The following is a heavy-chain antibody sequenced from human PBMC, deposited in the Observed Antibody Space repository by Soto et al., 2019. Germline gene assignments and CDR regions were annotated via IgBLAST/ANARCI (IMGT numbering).Heavy chain of an antibody. J-gene: IGHJ5*02. CDR3: ARDFLNGNARREEHLNWFYP. V-gene: IGHV1-69*08. Sequence: QVQLVPSGAEVKKPGSSVKVSCKASGGTFSSYTISWVRQAPGQGLERMGRIIPILGIANYAQKFKGSVTIAAAKSTSKAYMELSSLRAEDTAVYYCARDFLNGNARREEHLNWFYPWGQGTLVTVSS. CDR1: GGTFSSYT. CDR2: IIPILGIA. D-gene: IGHD1-1*01.